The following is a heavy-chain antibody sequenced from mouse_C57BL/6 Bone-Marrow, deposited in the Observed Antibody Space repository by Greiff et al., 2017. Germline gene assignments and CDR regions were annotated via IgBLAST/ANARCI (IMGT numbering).Heavy chain of an antibody. V-gene: IGHV1-85*01. Sequence: QVQLKESGPELVKPGASVKLSCKASGYTFTSYDINWVKQRPGQGLEWIGWIYPRDGSTKYNEKFKGKTTLTVATSSSTAYMELHSLTSEDSAVYFCARGATLVAKDYWGQGTTLTVSS. D-gene: IGHD1-1*01. CDR2: IYPRDGST. J-gene: IGHJ2*01. CDR1: GYTFTSYD. CDR3: ARGATLVAKDY.